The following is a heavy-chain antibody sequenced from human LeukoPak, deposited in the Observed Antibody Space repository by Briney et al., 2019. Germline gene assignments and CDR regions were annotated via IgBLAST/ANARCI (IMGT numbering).Heavy chain of an antibody. CDR1: GFTSNSYW. J-gene: IGHJ4*02. D-gene: IGHD4-17*01. CDR3: ARQPTTATLDY. CDR2: IKPDGSEK. V-gene: IGHV3-7*01. Sequence: PGGSLRLSCAASGFTSNSYWMGWVRQAPGSGLEWVANIKPDGSEKYYVDSVKGRFTISRDNAKNSLYLHMNSLRAEDTAIYFCARQPTTATLDYWGQGTLATVSS.